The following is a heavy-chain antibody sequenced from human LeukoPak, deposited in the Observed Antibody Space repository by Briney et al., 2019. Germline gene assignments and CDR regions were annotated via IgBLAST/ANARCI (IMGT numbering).Heavy chain of an antibody. V-gene: IGHV4-34*01. CDR1: GGSFSGYY. J-gene: IGHJ3*02. Sequence: SETLSLTCAVYGGSFSGYYWSWIRQPPGKGLEWIGEINHSGSTNYNPSLKSRVTISVDTSKNQFSLKLSSVTAADTAVYYCARQLAYCGGDCYNAFDIWGQGTMVTVSS. D-gene: IGHD2-21*02. CDR3: ARQLAYCGGDCYNAFDI. CDR2: INHSGST.